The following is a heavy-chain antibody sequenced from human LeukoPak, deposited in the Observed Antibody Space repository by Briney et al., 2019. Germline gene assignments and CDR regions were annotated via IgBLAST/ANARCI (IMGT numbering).Heavy chain of an antibody. V-gene: IGHV4-59*01. CDR3: ARSRGFGVVNTDY. Sequence: SETLSLTCTVSGGSISSYFWSWIRQPPGKGLEWIGYIYYSGSTNYNPSLKSRVTSSVDTSKNQFSLKLSSVTAADTAVYYCARSRGFGVVNTDYWGQGTLVTVSS. CDR1: GGSISSYF. J-gene: IGHJ4*02. D-gene: IGHD3-3*01. CDR2: IYYSGST.